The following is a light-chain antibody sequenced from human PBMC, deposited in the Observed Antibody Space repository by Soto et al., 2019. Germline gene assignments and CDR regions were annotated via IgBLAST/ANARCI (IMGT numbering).Light chain of an antibody. J-gene: IGKJ1*01. CDR2: GAS. V-gene: IGKV3-20*01. Sequence: EIVLTQSPGTLSLSPGERATLSCRASQSVSGSYLAWYQQKPGQAPRLLIYGASSRATGMPDRFSGSGSGTDFTLTISRLEPEDFAVYYCQQYGSSPRTFGQGTKVEIK. CDR1: QSVSGSY. CDR3: QQYGSSPRT.